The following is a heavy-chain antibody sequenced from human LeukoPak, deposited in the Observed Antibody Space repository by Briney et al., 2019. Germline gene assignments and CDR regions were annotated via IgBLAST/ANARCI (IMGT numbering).Heavy chain of an antibody. Sequence: SETLSLTCAVYGGSFRGYHWSWIRQPPGKGLEWIGEINHSGSTNYNPSLKSRVTISVDTSKNQFSLKLSSVTAADTAVYYCARGMEVVPAAIRGYFDYWGQGTLVTVSS. CDR3: ARGMEVVPAAIRGYFDY. J-gene: IGHJ4*02. CDR1: GGSFRGYH. V-gene: IGHV4-34*01. D-gene: IGHD2-2*02. CDR2: INHSGST.